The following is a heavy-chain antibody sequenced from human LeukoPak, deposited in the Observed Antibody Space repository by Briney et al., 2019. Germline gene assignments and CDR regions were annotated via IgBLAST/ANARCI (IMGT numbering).Heavy chain of an antibody. J-gene: IGHJ3*02. CDR2: VFYSGST. D-gene: IGHD3-10*01. Sequence: SETLSLTCTVSNDSITRYYWTWIRQPPGKGLEYIGYVFYSGSTNYNPSLKSRITISVDTSKSHFSLRLTSVTAADTAIYYCARGGVLGQSAFDIWGHGTLVTVSS. V-gene: IGHV4-59*01. CDR3: ARGGVLGQSAFDI. CDR1: NDSITRYY.